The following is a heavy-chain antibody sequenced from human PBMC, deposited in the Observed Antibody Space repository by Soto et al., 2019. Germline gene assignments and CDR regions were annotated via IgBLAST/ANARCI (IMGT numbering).Heavy chain of an antibody. CDR2: TDYSGST. J-gene: IGHJ5*02. V-gene: IGHV4-31*02. Sequence: VQLRESGPGLVKPSQTLSLTCAVSGGSISSGDYYWSWIRQQPGKDLEWIGFTDYSGSTYYNPSLRSRVTISVDTSKNQFSLSLNSVTAVDSAVYYCARAIAVTTPWFDPWGQGTLVTVSS. D-gene: IGHD4-17*01. CDR3: ARAIAVTTPWFDP. CDR1: GGSISSGDYY.